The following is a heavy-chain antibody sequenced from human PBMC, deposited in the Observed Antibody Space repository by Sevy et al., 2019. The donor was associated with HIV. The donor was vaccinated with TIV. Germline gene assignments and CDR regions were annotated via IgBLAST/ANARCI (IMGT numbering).Heavy chain of an antibody. CDR1: GFSFSTYW. J-gene: IGHJ4*02. D-gene: IGHD5-18*01. Sequence: GGSLRLCCAASGFSFSTYWMTWVRQAPGKGLVWVATINQDGTEREYVYSVKGRFTMSRDNTKTSLFLQMNSLSAEETGVYYCVSEGLGGVSYSFDCWGQGTLVTVSS. V-gene: IGHV3-7*01. CDR2: INQDGTER. CDR3: VSEGLGGVSYSFDC.